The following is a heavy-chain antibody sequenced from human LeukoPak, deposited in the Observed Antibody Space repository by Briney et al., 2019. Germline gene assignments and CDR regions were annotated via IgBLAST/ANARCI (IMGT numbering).Heavy chain of an antibody. CDR3: ARDAGLRIRYFDY. J-gene: IGHJ4*02. D-gene: IGHD3-9*01. CDR2: ISSSSSYI. V-gene: IGHV3-21*01. CDR1: GFTFSDYS. Sequence: GGSLRLSCAASGFTFSDYSMNWVRQAPGKGLEWVSSISSSSSYIYYADSVKGRFTISRDNAKNSLYLQMNSLRAEDTAVYYCARDAGLRIRYFDYWGQGTLVTVSS.